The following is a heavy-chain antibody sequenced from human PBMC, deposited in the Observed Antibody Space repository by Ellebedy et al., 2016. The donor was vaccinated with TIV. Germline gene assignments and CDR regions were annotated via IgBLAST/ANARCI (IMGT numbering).Heavy chain of an antibody. D-gene: IGHD6-19*01. V-gene: IGHV1-18*01. CDR3: ARDLIAVTRTGFFQH. Sequence: AASVKVSCKASGYTFTNYGISWVRQAPGQGLEWMGWISAYNGISAYNGNTKYAQKFQGRVTISTDTSTSTAYMELRSLTSDDTAVYYCARDLIAVTRTGFFQHWGQGTLVTVSS. CDR1: GYTFTNYG. J-gene: IGHJ1*01. CDR2: ISAYNGISAYNGNT.